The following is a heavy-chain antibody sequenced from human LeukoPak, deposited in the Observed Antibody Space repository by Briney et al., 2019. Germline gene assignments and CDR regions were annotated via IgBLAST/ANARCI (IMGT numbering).Heavy chain of an antibody. D-gene: IGHD6-13*01. Sequence: GASVKVSCKASGGTFSSYAISWVRQAPGQGLEWMGRIVPILGTTSYAPNFQGRVTITTDESTSTAYMELSSLRSEDTAVYYCAKEGYSSSWGDSDFDYWGQEPWSPSPQ. CDR3: AKEGYSSSWGDSDFDY. V-gene: IGHV1-69*11. CDR1: GGTFSSYA. CDR2: IVPILGTT. J-gene: IGHJ4*01.